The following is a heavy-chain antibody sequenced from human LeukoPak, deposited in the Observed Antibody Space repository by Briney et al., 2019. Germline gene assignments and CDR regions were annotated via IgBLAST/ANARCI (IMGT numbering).Heavy chain of an antibody. V-gene: IGHV4-59*01. CDR1: GGSISSYY. D-gene: IGHD3-10*01. J-gene: IGHJ4*02. CDR2: IYYSGST. CDR3: VGGGNYGQFDY. Sequence: SETLSLTCTVSGGSISSYYWSWIRQPPGKGLEWIGYIYYSGSTNYNPSLKSRVTISVDTSKSQFSLKLSSVTAADTAVYYCVGGGNYGQFDYWGQGTLVTVSS.